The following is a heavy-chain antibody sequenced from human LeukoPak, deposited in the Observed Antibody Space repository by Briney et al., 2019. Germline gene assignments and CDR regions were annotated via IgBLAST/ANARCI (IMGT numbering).Heavy chain of an antibody. D-gene: IGHD4-23*01. CDR2: IYTGGST. Sequence: SQARSLTCPVSAPSLSSFCCGWIRPPAGKVRGWIGRIYTGGSTNYNPSLKSRVTMSVDTSKNQFSLKLSSVTAADTAVYYCARGGGGNSWFDPWGQGTLVTVSS. CDR3: ARGGGGNSWFDP. J-gene: IGHJ5*02. CDR1: APSLSSFC. V-gene: IGHV4-4*07.